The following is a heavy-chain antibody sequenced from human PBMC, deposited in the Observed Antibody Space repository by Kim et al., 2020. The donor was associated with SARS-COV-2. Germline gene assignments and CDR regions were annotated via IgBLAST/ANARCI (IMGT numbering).Heavy chain of an antibody. CDR3: ARDRPPLRAKLLWFGQSPGAYYGMDV. D-gene: IGHD3-10*01. J-gene: IGHJ6*02. Sequence: GGSLRLSCAASGFTFSSYWMHWVRQAPGKGLVWVSRINSDGSSTSYADSVKGRFTISRDNAKNTLYLQMNSLRAEDTAVYYCARDRPPLRAKLLWFGQSPGAYYGMDVWGQGTTVTVSS. CDR2: INSDGSST. V-gene: IGHV3-74*01. CDR1: GFTFSSYW.